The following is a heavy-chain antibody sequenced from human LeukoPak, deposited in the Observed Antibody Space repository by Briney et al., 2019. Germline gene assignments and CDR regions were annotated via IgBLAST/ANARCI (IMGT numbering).Heavy chain of an antibody. CDR1: GYTFTGYY. Sequence: ASVKVSCKASGYTFTGYYMHWVRQAPGQGLEWMGWINPNSGGTNYAQKFQGRVTMTRDTSISTAYMELSRLRSDDTAVYFGARADDPYFYDSSGYYPDYWGQGTLVTVSS. CDR2: INPNSGGT. D-gene: IGHD3-22*01. J-gene: IGHJ4*02. V-gene: IGHV1-2*02. CDR3: ARADDPYFYDSSGYYPDY.